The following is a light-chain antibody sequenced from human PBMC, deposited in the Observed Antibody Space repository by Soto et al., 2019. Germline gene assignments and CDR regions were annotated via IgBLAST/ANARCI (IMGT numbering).Light chain of an antibody. J-gene: IGLJ2*01. CDR2: RDK. V-gene: IGLV3-9*01. CDR3: QVWDTNTGI. CDR1: NIGSKI. Sequence: SYELTQSLSLSVAQVQTARITWGGNNIGSKILHWYQQRPGQAPVVVIYRDKYRPSWIPERFSGSNSGNTATLTITRAQAGDEADYYWQVWDTNTGIFGGVTKLTVL.